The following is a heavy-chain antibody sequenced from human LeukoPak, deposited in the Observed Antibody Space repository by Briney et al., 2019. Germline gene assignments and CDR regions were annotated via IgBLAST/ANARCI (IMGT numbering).Heavy chain of an antibody. D-gene: IGHD4-17*01. CDR3: ARQRLRREGGYFDY. V-gene: IGHV4-30-2*01. J-gene: IGHJ4*02. Sequence: SETLSLTCAVSGGSISSGGYSWSWIRQPPGKGLEWIGYIYHSGSTYYNPSLKSRVTISVDRSKNQFSLKLSSVTAADTAVYYCARQRLRREGGYFDYWGQGTLSPSPQ. CDR2: IYHSGST. CDR1: GGSISSGGYS.